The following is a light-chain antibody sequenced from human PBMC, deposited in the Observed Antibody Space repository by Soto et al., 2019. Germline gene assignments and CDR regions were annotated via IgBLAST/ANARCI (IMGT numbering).Light chain of an antibody. CDR1: QDISTW. Sequence: DIQMTQSPSTLSASVGDSVTITCRASQDISTWLAWYQQRPGKAPHLLIYDASGLQSGVPSRFSGSGSGTECTLTVSSLQPDDFATYYCQHRVFGPGTKVDIK. V-gene: IGKV1-5*01. CDR3: QHRV. CDR2: DAS. J-gene: IGKJ3*01.